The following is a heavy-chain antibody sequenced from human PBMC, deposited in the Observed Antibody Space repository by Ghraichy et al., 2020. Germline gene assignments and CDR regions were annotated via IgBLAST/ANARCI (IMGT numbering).Heavy chain of an antibody. V-gene: IGHV3-43*02. CDR2: ISGDGGST. CDR1: GFTFDDYA. Sequence: GGSLRLSCAASGFTFDDYAMHWVRQAPGKGLEWVSLISGDGGSTYYADSVKGRFTISRDNSKNSLYLQMNSLRTEDTALYYCAKDILGGDYYYGMDVWGQGTTVTVSS. CDR3: AKDILGGDYYYGMDV. D-gene: IGHD3-16*01. J-gene: IGHJ6*02.